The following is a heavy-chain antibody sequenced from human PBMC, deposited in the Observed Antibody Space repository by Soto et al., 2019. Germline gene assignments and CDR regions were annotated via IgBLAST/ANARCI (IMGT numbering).Heavy chain of an antibody. Sequence: SVKVSCKASGGTFSSYAISWVRQAPGQGLEWMGGIIPIFGTANYAQKFQGRVTITADESTSTAYMELSSLRSEDTAVYYCARDKPDIVVVPAAIGGYGMDVRGQGTTVTVSS. CDR1: GGTFSSYA. CDR3: ARDKPDIVVVPAAIGGYGMDV. V-gene: IGHV1-69*13. CDR2: IIPIFGTA. D-gene: IGHD2-2*01. J-gene: IGHJ6*02.